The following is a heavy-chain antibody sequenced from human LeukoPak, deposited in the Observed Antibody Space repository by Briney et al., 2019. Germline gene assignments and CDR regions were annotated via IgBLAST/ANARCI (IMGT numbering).Heavy chain of an antibody. V-gene: IGHV1-2*03. Sequence: LEASVKVSCKASGYTFTGYYIHWVRQAPGQGLEWMGWITPNSGGTNYAQKFQGRVTMTRDTSISTAYMELSRLRSDDTAVYYCARDTPHGVRRNYYYGMDVWGQGTTVTVSS. CDR2: ITPNSGGT. D-gene: IGHD2-8*01. J-gene: IGHJ6*02. CDR3: ARDTPHGVRRNYYYGMDV. CDR1: GYTFTGYY.